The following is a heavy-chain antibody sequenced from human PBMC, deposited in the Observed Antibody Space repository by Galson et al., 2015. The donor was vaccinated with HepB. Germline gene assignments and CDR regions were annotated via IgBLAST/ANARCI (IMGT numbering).Heavy chain of an antibody. Sequence: SVKVSCKASGYTFTSYYMHWVRQAPGQGLEWMGIINPSGGSTSYAQKFQGRVTMTRDTSTSTVYMELSSLRSEDTAVYYCARELYGSGSYYYFDYWGQGTLVTVSS. CDR2: INPSGGST. J-gene: IGHJ4*02. D-gene: IGHD3-10*01. CDR1: GYTFTSYY. V-gene: IGHV1-46*01. CDR3: ARELYGSGSYYYFDY.